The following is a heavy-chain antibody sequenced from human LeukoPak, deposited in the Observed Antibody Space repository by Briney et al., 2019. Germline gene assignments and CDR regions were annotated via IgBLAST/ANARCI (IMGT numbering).Heavy chain of an antibody. CDR3: AREGPYCSSTSCCYYYGMDV. CDR1: GFTFSSYW. J-gene: IGHJ6*02. Sequence: GGSLRLSCAASGFTFSSYWMHWVRQAPGKGLVWVSRINSDGSSTSYADSVKGRFTISRDNAKNTLYLQMNSLRAEDTAVYYCAREGPYCSSTSCCYYYGMDVWGQGTTVTVSS. V-gene: IGHV3-74*01. D-gene: IGHD2-2*01. CDR2: INSDGSST.